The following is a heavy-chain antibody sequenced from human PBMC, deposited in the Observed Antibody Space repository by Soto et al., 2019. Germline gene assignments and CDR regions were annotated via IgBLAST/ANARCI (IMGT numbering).Heavy chain of an antibody. D-gene: IGHD3-3*01. CDR1: GFTFSSYA. J-gene: IGHJ6*02. CDR2: ISYDGSNK. V-gene: IGHV3-30-3*01. Sequence: GGSLRLSCAASGFTFSSYAMHWVPQAPGKGLEWVAVISYDGSNKYYADSVKGRFTISRDNSKNTLYLQMNSLRAEDTAVYYCARDTGDGDNFGGPWSYGMDVWGQGTTVTVSS. CDR3: ARDTGDGDNFGGPWSYGMDV.